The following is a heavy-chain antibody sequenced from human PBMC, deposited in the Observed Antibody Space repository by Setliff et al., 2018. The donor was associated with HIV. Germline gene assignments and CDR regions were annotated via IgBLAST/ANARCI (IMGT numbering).Heavy chain of an antibody. D-gene: IGHD2-21*01. V-gene: IGHV1-18*01. J-gene: IGHJ6*03. CDR1: GYTFRTYG. CDR2: ISAYNGNT. CDR3: ARVKAVIATFYYMDV. Sequence: ASVKVSCKGSGYTFRTYGISWVRQAPGQGLEWMGWISAYNGNTNYAQKLQGRVTMTTDTSTSTAYMELRSLRSDDTAVYYCARVKAVIATFYYMDVWGKGTTVTVSS.